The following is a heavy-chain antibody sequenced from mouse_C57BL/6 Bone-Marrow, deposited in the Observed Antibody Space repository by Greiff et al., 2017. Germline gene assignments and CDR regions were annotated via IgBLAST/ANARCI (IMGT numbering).Heavy chain of an antibody. Sequence: VQLQQPGAELVKPGASVKLSCKASGYTFTSYWMHWVKQRPGRGLEWIGRIDPNTGGTKYNVRFKSKATVTVDKPASTAYMQLSNLTSESSAVEDCASEYDGYYDFAYWGQGTLVAVSA. D-gene: IGHD2-3*01. V-gene: IGHV1-72*01. J-gene: IGHJ3*01. CDR2: IDPNTGGT. CDR1: GYTFTSYW. CDR3: ASEYDGYYDFAY.